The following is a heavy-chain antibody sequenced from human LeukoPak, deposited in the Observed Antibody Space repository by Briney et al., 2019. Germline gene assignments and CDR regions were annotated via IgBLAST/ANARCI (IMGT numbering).Heavy chain of an antibody. CDR2: IYHTGST. CDR1: GYSISSGFY. Sequence: SETLSLTCTVSGYSISSGFYWGWVRQPPGKGLEWIGSIYHTGSTYSNPSLKSRVTISVDTSKNQFSLKLSSVTAADTAVYYCARNNLHYYYMDVWGKGTTVTVSS. V-gene: IGHV4-38-2*02. CDR3: ARNNLHYYYMDV. J-gene: IGHJ6*03.